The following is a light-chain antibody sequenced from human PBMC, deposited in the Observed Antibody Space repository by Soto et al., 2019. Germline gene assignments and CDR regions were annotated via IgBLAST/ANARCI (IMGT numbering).Light chain of an antibody. CDR1: SSDVGGYKY. CDR2: EVS. CDR3: SSYAGSNDVI. J-gene: IGLJ2*01. V-gene: IGLV2-8*01. Sequence: QSVLTQPPSASGSPGQSVTIPCTGTSSDVGGYKYVSWYQQHPGKAPKLMIYEVSKRPSGVPDRFSGSKSGNTASLTVSGLQAEDEADYYCSSYAGSNDVIFGGGTQLTVL.